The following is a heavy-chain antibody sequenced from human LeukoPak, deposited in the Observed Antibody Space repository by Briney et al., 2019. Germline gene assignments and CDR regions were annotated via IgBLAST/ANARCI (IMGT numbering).Heavy chain of an antibody. J-gene: IGHJ5*02. V-gene: IGHV1-46*01. CDR2: INPSGGST. CDR3: ARSGSSGYYSRGWFDP. D-gene: IGHD3-22*01. CDR1: GYTFISYY. Sequence: ASVKVSCKASGYTFISYYMHWVRQAPGQGLEWMGIINPSGGSTSYAQKFQGRVTMTRDTSTSTVYMELSSLRSEDTAVYYCARSGSSGYYSRGWFDPWGQGTLVTVSS.